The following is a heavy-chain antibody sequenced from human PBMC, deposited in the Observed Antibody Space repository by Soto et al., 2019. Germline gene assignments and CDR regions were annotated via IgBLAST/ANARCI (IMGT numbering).Heavy chain of an antibody. CDR3: ARGVSDSVWGSYRYTWNWFDP. Sequence: PSETLSLTCTVSGGSICSYFGTWIRQPPGKGLEWIGYIYYSGSTYYNPSLKSRVTISVHTSKNQFSLKLSSVTAADTAVYYCARGVSDSVWGSYRYTWNWFDPWAQGTLVTVSS. J-gene: IGHJ5*02. D-gene: IGHD3-16*02. CDR2: IYYSGST. V-gene: IGHV4-59*08. CDR1: GGSICSYF.